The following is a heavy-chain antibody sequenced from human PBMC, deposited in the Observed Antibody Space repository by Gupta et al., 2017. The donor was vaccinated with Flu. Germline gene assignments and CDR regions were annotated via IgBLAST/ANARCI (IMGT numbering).Heavy chain of an antibody. CDR3: VREWYGDRIFDS. Sequence: QVQLVESGGGLIKPGGSLTLSCAASGFTFPNYFMSWIRQAPGKGLGWVSSMTQSGSVIFYADSVKGRFTSSRDNDKNSLYLQMNSLTVDDTALYYCVREWYGDRIFDSWGQGALVTVSS. CDR2: MTQSGSVI. J-gene: IGHJ4*02. CDR1: GFTFPNYF. D-gene: IGHD2-21*01. V-gene: IGHV3-11*01.